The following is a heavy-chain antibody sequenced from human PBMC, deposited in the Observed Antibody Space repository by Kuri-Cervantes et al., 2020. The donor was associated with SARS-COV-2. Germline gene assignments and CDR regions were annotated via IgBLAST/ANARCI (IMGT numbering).Heavy chain of an antibody. J-gene: IGHJ6*02. CDR2: ISSSSSYI. V-gene: IGHV3-21*01. CDR1: GFIFSSYS. Sequence: GGSLRLSCVASGFIFSSYSMNWVRQAPGKGLEWVSSISSSSSYIYYADSVKGRFTISRDNAKNSLYLQMNSLRAEDTAVYYCARAPDIVVVPAAIDRRIYYYGMDVWGQGTTVTVSS. CDR3: ARAPDIVVVPAAIDRRIYYYGMDV. D-gene: IGHD2-2*01.